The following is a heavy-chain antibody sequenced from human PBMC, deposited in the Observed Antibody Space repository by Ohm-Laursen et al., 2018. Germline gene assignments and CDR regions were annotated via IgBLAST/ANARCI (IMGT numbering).Heavy chain of an antibody. J-gene: IGHJ4*02. CDR2: MNPNSGNT. CDR3: ARVRMATIKD. D-gene: IGHD5-24*01. CDR1: GYSFTGYY. V-gene: IGHV1-8*02. Sequence: ASVKVSCKASGYSFTGYYMHWVRQATGQGLEWMGWMNPNSGNTGYAQKFQGRVTMTRNTSISTSYMELSSLRSEDTAVYYCARVRMATIKDWGQGTLVTVSS.